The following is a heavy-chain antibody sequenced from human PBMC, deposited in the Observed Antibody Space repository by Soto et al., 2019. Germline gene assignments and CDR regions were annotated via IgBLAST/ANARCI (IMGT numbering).Heavy chain of an antibody. CDR2: ISQTGAT. D-gene: IGHD3-10*01. V-gene: IGHV4-30-2*01. Sequence: TLSLTCAVAGGSITSGNSYSWACIRQPPGRGLEWIGSISQTGATSYNPSLKSRVSVSLDKSKNQFSLRLSSVTAADMAVYYCARAVSPYFGTWFDPWGQGTLVTVSS. CDR3: ARAVSPYFGTWFDP. CDR1: GGSITSGNSYS. J-gene: IGHJ5*02.